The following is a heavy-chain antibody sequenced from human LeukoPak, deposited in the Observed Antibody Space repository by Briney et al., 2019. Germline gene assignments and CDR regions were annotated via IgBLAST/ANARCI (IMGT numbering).Heavy chain of an antibody. D-gene: IGHD3-10*01. CDR3: ARRRRGGWFGELLYYFDY. J-gene: IGHJ4*02. Sequence: SETLSLTCTVSGGSISSYYWSWIRQPPGKGLEWIGYIYYSGSTNYNPSLKSRVTISVDTPKNQFSLKLSSVTAADTAVYYCARRRRGGWFGELLYYFDYWGQGTLVTVSS. CDR1: GGSISSYY. V-gene: IGHV4-59*12. CDR2: IYYSGST.